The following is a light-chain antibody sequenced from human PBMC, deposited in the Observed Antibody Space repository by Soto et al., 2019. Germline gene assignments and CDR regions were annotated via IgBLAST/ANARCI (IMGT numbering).Light chain of an antibody. V-gene: IGLV1-40*01. Sequence: QSVLTQPPSVSGAPGQRVTISCTGSSSNIRAGYDVHWYQQLPGTAPKLLIYGNSNRPSGVPDRFSGSKSGTSASLAITGLQAEDEADYYCQSSDSSLNVFGTGTKLTVL. CDR1: SSNIRAGYD. J-gene: IGLJ1*01. CDR3: QSSDSSLNV. CDR2: GNS.